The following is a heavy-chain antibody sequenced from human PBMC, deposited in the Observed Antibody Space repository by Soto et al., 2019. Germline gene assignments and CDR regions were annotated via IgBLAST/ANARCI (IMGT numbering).Heavy chain of an antibody. V-gene: IGHV3-23*01. Sequence: GGSLRLSCAASGFTFSSYAMSWVRQAPGKGLEWVSAISGSGGSTYYADSVKGRSTISRDYSKNTLYLQMNSLRSEDTAVDYCAKEGIAAADNWFDPWGQGTLVTVSS. CDR2: ISGSGGST. D-gene: IGHD6-13*01. J-gene: IGHJ5*02. CDR3: AKEGIAAADNWFDP. CDR1: GFTFSSYA.